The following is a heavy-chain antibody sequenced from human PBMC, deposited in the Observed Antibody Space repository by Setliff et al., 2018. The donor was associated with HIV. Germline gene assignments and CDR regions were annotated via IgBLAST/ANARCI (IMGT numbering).Heavy chain of an antibody. Sequence: GGSLRLSCAASGFTFSDYYMSWIRQAPGKGLEWVSYISSSGSTIYYADSVKGRFTISRDNAKNSLYLQMNSLRAEDTAVYYCAKDPPTLQWAFDYWGQGTLVTVSS. CDR3: AKDPPTLQWAFDY. J-gene: IGHJ4*02. D-gene: IGHD2-8*01. CDR1: GFTFSDYY. V-gene: IGHV3-11*01. CDR2: ISSSGSTI.